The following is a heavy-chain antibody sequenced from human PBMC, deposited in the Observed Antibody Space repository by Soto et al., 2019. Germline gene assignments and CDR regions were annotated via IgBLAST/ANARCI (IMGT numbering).Heavy chain of an antibody. Sequence: VQLVESGGGVVQPGRSLRLSCAASGFTFSDYAMHWVRQAPGKGLEWVAVVSHDGRNTHYADSVKGRFTISRDSSKNTVSLEMTSLRAEDTAVYYSVKGGRQWLVTSDFNYWGQGALVTVSS. CDR1: GFTFSDYA. D-gene: IGHD6-19*01. V-gene: IGHV3-30*18. CDR2: VSHDGRNT. J-gene: IGHJ4*02. CDR3: VKGGRQWLVTSDFNY.